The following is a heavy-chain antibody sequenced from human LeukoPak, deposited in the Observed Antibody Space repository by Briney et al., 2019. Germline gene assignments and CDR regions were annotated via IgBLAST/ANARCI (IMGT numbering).Heavy chain of an antibody. J-gene: IGHJ4*02. D-gene: IGHD3-10*01. Sequence: GGSLRLSCAASGFTFSRYWMSWVRQAPGKGLQWVANIKEDGSVKYYVESVKGRFTISRDNAKNSLYLQMNSLRAEDTAVYYCAASITMFDYWGQGTLVTVSS. CDR1: GFTFSRYW. V-gene: IGHV3-7*02. CDR2: IKEDGSVK. CDR3: AASITMFDY.